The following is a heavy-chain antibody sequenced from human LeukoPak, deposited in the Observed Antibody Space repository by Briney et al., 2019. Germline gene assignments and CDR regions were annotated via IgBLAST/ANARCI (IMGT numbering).Heavy chain of an antibody. CDR1: GYTFTSYD. Sequence: ASVKVSCKASGYTFTSYDINWVRQAAGQGLEWMGWMNPNSGNTGYAQKFQGRVTITRNTSISTAYMELSSLRSEDTAVYYCARTRYRIAAAVVESWFDPWGQGTLVTVSS. D-gene: IGHD6-13*01. J-gene: IGHJ5*02. CDR2: MNPNSGNT. CDR3: ARTRYRIAAAVVESWFDP. V-gene: IGHV1-8*03.